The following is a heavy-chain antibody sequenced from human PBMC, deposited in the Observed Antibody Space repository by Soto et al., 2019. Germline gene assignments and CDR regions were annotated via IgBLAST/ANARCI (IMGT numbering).Heavy chain of an antibody. CDR2: ISAGGVST. V-gene: IGHV3-23*01. Sequence: GGSLRLSCATSGFTFTNYSMTWVRQGPGKGLEWVSSISAGGVSTYFADSVKGRFTISRDNSKNTLFLHMNSLRAEDTAVYYCAKMYRGYSGYIQSWGQGTLVTVSS. J-gene: IGHJ5*02. D-gene: IGHD5-12*01. CDR3: AKMYRGYSGYIQS. CDR1: GFTFTNYS.